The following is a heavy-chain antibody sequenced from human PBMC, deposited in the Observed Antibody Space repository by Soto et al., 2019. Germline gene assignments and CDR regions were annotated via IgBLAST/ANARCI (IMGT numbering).Heavy chain of an antibody. Sequence: QVQLVQSGAEVKKPGSSVKVSCKASGGTFSSYTISWVRHAPGQGLEWMGRIIPILGIANYAQQFQGRVTITADKSTSTADMELSSLRSEDTAVYYCAAEYGGNSAWGQGTLVTVSS. CDR2: IIPILGIA. V-gene: IGHV1-69*02. CDR3: AAEYGGNSA. D-gene: IGHD4-17*01. CDR1: GGTFSSYT. J-gene: IGHJ4*02.